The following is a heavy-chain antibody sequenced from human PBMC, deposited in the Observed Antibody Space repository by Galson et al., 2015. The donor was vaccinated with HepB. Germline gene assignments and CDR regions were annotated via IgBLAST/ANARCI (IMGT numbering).Heavy chain of an antibody. J-gene: IGHJ4*02. CDR3: TASIAAAGLGFGSLFDY. D-gene: IGHD6-13*01. Sequence: SLRLSCAASGFTFSNAWMSWVRQAPGKGLEWVGRIKSKTDGGTTDYAAPVKGRFTISRDDSKNTLCLQMNSLKTEDTAVYYCTASIAAAGLGFGSLFDYWGQGTLVTVSS. V-gene: IGHV3-15*01. CDR1: GFTFSNAW. CDR2: IKSKTDGGTT.